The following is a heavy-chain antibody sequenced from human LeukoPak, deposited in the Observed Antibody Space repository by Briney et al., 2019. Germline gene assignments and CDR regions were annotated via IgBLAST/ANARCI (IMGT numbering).Heavy chain of an antibody. J-gene: IGHJ4*02. CDR3: ARSLRYDSSGYYYY. CDR2: ISSNGGST. CDR1: GFTFSSYA. Sequence: GGSLRLSCSASGFTFSSYAMHWVRQAPGKGLEYVSAISSNGGSTYYADSVKGRFTISRDNSKNTLYLQMSSLRAEDTAVYYCARSLRYDSSGYYYYWGQGTLVTVSS. V-gene: IGHV3-64D*09. D-gene: IGHD3-22*01.